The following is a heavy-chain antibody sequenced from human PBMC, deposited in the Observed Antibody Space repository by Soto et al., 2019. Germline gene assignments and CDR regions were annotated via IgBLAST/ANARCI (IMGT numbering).Heavy chain of an antibody. Sequence: ASVKVSCKASGYTFTGYYVHWVRQAPGQGLEWMGWINPNSGDTYLAQRFQGRVTMNRDTSIGTAYMELRGLTSDDTAEYYCAKWRAIVAAGTRVYLYNAIDVWGQGTTVTVSS. CDR1: GYTFTGYY. CDR3: AKWRAIVAAGTRVYLYNAIDV. V-gene: IGHV1-2*02. CDR2: INPNSGDT. D-gene: IGHD1-26*01. J-gene: IGHJ6*02.